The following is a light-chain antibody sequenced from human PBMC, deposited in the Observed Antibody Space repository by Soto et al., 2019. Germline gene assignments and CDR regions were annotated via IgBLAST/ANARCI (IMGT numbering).Light chain of an antibody. V-gene: IGKV3-11*01. CDR2: DAS. CDR3: QHYQSGHPIT. Sequence: ETVLTQSPTPLSLSPGDRATPSRRASRRVSSYLAWYQQKAGQAPRLLIYDASNRAAGTPARFSGSGSGTDFTLTISRLEPEDFALYYCQHYQSGHPITFGQGTRLEIK. CDR1: RRVSSY. J-gene: IGKJ5*01.